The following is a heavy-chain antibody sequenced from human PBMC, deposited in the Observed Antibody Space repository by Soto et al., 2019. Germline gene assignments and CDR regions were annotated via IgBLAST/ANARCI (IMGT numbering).Heavy chain of an antibody. CDR1: GGSISHFF. J-gene: IGHJ4*02. CDR2: FYYSGST. Sequence: QVHLQESGPGLVKPSETLSLPCSVSGGSISHFFWHWIRQPPGKGLEWIGSFYYSGSTKYNPSLTSRVTISTDTSNNQCSLKMTSVTAADTAVYYCVRIAAAGTTGGQGTLVTVSS. CDR3: VRIAAAGTT. D-gene: IGHD6-25*01. V-gene: IGHV4-59*01.